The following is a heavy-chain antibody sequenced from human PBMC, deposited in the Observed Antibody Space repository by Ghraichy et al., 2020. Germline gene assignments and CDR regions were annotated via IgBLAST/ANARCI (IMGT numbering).Heavy chain of an antibody. V-gene: IGHV3-21*01. D-gene: IGHD3-22*01. J-gene: IGHJ4*02. CDR1: GFTFSSYS. CDR2: ISSSSSYI. Sequence: GGSLRLSCAASGFTFSSYSMNWVRQAPGKGLEWVSSISSSSSYIYYADSVKGRFTISRDNAKNSLYLQMNSLRAEDTAVYYCARGTYYYDSSGYYQYDYWGQGTLVTVSS. CDR3: ARGTYYYDSSGYYQYDY.